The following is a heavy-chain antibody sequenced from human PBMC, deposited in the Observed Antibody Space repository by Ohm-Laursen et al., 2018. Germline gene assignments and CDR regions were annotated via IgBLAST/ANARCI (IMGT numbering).Heavy chain of an antibody. CDR1: GFTFDDYA. J-gene: IGHJ5*02. V-gene: IGHV3-11*01. Sequence: SLRLSCTASGFTFDDYAMHRVRQAPGKGLEWVSKISGGGGAINYADSVKGRFTISRDNAKNSLYLQMNSLRAEDTAVYYCASVLLWFGEFDPWGQGTLVTVSS. CDR3: ASVLLWFGEFDP. CDR2: ISGGGGAI. D-gene: IGHD3-10*01.